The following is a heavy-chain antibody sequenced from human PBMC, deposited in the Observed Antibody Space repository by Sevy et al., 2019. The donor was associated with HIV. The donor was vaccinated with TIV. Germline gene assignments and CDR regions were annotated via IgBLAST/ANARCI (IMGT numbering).Heavy chain of an antibody. CDR1: GGTFSSYA. CDR2: ITPIFGTA. Sequence: ASVKVSCKASGGTFSSYAISWVRQAPGQRLEWMGGITPIFGTANYAQKFQGRVTITADESTSTAYMELSSLRSEDTAVYYCARMRFRDGYPPAAFDIWGQGTMVTVSS. J-gene: IGHJ3*02. V-gene: IGHV1-69*13. CDR3: ARMRFRDGYPPAAFDI. D-gene: IGHD5-12*01.